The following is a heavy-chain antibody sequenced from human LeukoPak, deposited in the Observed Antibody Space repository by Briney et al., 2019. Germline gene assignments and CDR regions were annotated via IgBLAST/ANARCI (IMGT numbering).Heavy chain of an antibody. J-gene: IGHJ5*02. V-gene: IGHV3-23*01. CDR2: ISGSGSGGST. CDR1: GFTFSSSA. Sequence: GGSLRLSCAASGFTFSSSAMSWVRQAPGKGLEWVSNISGSGSGGSTYYADSVKGRFTISRDNSKNTLYLQMNSLRAEDTAVYYCARDTRGFFVYGDHVGWFDPWGQGTLVTVSS. D-gene: IGHD4-17*01. CDR3: ARDTRGFFVYGDHVGWFDP.